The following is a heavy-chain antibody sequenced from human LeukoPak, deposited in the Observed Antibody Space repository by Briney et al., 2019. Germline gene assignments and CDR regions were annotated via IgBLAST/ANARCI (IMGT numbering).Heavy chain of an antibody. CDR2: ISSSSSYI. V-gene: IGHV3-21*01. D-gene: IGHD3-22*01. CDR1: GFTFSSYS. CDR3: ARDRVLEYYDSSGYDY. Sequence: PGGSLRLSCAASGFTFSSYSMNWARQAPGKGLEWVTSISSSSSYIYYADSVKGRFTISRDNAKNSLYLQMNSLRAEDTAVYYCARDRVLEYYDSSGYDYWGQRTLVTVSS. J-gene: IGHJ4*02.